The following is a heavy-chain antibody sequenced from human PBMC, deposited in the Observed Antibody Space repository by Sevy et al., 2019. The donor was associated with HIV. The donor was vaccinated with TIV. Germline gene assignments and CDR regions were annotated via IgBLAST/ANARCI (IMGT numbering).Heavy chain of an antibody. Sequence: GGSLRLSCAGSGLSVSDNYMNWVRQAPGKGLELVSVFYSDGRTYYADSVKGRFTIYRDNSKNTLYLHMSNLRPEDTAVYYCARDRYYDASGYYYYYYGMDVWGQGTTVIVSS. V-gene: IGHV3-66*01. CDR1: GLSVSDNY. D-gene: IGHD3-22*01. J-gene: IGHJ6*02. CDR3: ARDRYYDASGYYYYYYGMDV. CDR2: FYSDGRT.